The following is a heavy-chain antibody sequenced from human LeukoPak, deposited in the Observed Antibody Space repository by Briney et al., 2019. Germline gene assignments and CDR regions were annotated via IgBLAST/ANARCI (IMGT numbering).Heavy chain of an antibody. CDR3: ARASEAGTTGY. J-gene: IGHJ4*02. V-gene: IGHV3-30*04. Sequence: GRSLRLSCAASGFTFSSYVMHWVRQAPGKGLEWVAIISYDGSNEYYADSVKGRFTISRDNAKNSLYLQMTSLRAEDTAVYYCARASEAGTTGYWGQGTLVTVSS. D-gene: IGHD1-1*01. CDR1: GFTFSSYV. CDR2: ISYDGSNE.